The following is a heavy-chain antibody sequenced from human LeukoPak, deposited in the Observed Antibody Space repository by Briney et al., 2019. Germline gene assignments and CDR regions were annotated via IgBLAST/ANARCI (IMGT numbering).Heavy chain of an antibody. CDR3: ALLAVASDFDY. Sequence: GGSLTLSCAGSGFPFSVYEMNWARQAPGKGLEWVSNIASSGTTIYYTDSVKGRFSISRDNAMSSLYLQMNSLRVDDTAVYYCALLAVASDFDYWGQGARVTVS. J-gene: IGHJ4*02. CDR1: GFPFSVYE. CDR2: IASSGTTI. D-gene: IGHD6-19*01. V-gene: IGHV3-48*03.